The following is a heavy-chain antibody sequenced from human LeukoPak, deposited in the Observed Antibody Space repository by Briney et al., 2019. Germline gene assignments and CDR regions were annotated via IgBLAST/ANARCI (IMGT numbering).Heavy chain of an antibody. V-gene: IGHV3-66*01. Sequence: PGGSLRLSCAASGFTVSSNYMSWVRQAPGKGLEWVSVIYSGGSTYYADSVKGRFTISRDNSKNTLYLQMNSLRAEDTAVYYCARAANSYNWFDPWGQGTLVTVSS. CDR1: GFTVSSNY. J-gene: IGHJ5*02. CDR3: ARAANSYNWFDP. D-gene: IGHD1-7*01. CDR2: IYSGGST.